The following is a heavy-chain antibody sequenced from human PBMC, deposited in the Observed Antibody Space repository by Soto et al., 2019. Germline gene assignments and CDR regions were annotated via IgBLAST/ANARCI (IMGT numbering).Heavy chain of an antibody. CDR3: ARYIGAIGRYYYGMDV. D-gene: IGHD6-13*01. Sequence: SGTLSLTCTVPSISSYCWSWIRQPPGKGLEWIGQIYFTGNTNYNPSLKSRVTMSVDTSQNQFSLKLTSVTAADTAAYYCARYIGAIGRYYYGMDVWGKGTTVTVSP. V-gene: IGHV4-59*01. CDR2: IYFTGNT. CDR1: SISSYC. J-gene: IGHJ6*04.